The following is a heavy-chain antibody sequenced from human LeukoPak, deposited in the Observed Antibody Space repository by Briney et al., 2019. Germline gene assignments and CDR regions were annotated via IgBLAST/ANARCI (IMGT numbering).Heavy chain of an antibody. CDR1: GYTFTSYA. CDR2: INAGNGNT. CDR3: ARDEGLLWFGELFYRFDP. Sequence: ASVKVSCKASGYTFTSYAMHWVRQAPGQRLEWMGWINAGNGNTKYSQKFQGRVTITRDTSASTAYMELSSLRSEDTAVYYCARDEGLLWFGELFYRFDPWGQGTLVTVSS. V-gene: IGHV1-3*01. D-gene: IGHD3-10*01. J-gene: IGHJ5*02.